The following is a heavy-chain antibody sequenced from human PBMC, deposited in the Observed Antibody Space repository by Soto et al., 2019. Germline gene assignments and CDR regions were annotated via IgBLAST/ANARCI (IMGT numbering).Heavy chain of an antibody. V-gene: IGHV3-30-3*01. CDR3: AREEKVQKWDLINRGAFDI. J-gene: IGHJ3*02. D-gene: IGHD1-26*01. Sequence: QVQLVESGGGVVQPGRSLRLSCAASGFTFSSYAMHWVRQAPGKGLEWVAVISYDGSNKYYADSVKGRFTISRDNSKNTLYLQMNSLRAEDTAVYYCAREEKVQKWDLINRGAFDIWGQGTMVTVSS. CDR1: GFTFSSYA. CDR2: ISYDGSNK.